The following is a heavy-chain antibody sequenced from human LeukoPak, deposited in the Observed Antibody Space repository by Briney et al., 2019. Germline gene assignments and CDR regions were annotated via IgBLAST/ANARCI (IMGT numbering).Heavy chain of an antibody. CDR2: INPNSGGT. CDR1: GYTFTGYY. D-gene: IGHD4-23*01. Sequence: ASVKVSCKASGYTFTGYYMHWVRQAPGQGLEWMGRINPNSGGTNYAQKLQGRVTMTTDTSTSTAYMELRSLRSDDTAVYYCARVPSVVTPNDAFDIWGQGTMVTVSS. V-gene: IGHV1-2*06. CDR3: ARVPSVVTPNDAFDI. J-gene: IGHJ3*02.